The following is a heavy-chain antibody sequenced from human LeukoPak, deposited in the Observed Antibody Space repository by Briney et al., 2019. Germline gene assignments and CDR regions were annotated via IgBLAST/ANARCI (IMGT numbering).Heavy chain of an antibody. J-gene: IGHJ4*02. CDR3: ARIRGWSIDY. D-gene: IGHD6-19*01. Sequence: SETLSLTCTVSGGSISSSSYYWGWIRQPPGKGLEWIGSIYYSGSTYYNPSLKSRVTISVDTSKNQFSLKLSSVTAADTAVYYCARIRGWSIDYWGQGTLVTVSS. V-gene: IGHV4-39*07. CDR2: IYYSGST. CDR1: GGSISSSSYY.